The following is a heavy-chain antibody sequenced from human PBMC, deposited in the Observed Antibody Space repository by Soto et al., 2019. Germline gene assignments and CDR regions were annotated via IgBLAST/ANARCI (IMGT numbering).Heavy chain of an antibody. D-gene: IGHD6-19*01. CDR3: ARTTVAGIRGSFDF. V-gene: IGHV5-51*01. CDR1: GYDFTTVW. CDR2: VYPGDSDT. J-gene: IGHJ4*02. Sequence: LGESLKISCQGSGYDFTTVWIGWVRQMPGKGLECLGIVYPGDSDTRYSPSFQGQVTISADKPINTAYLHFSSLKASDTAIYYCARTTVAGIRGSFDFWGQGTLVTVSS.